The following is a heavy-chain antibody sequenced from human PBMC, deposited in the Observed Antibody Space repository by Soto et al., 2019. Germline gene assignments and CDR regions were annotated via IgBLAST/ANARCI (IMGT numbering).Heavy chain of an antibody. CDR2: INPKSGGT. CDR1: GYSFTDYH. CDR3: SRGDSTDCYNGVRSFFYNHEMDV. V-gene: IGHV1-2*04. J-gene: IGHJ6*02. Sequence: GSAVQVSCKASGYSFTDYHIHWVRQAPGQGLEWLGRINPKSGGTSTAQKFQGWVTMTTDTSISTASMELTRLTSDDTAIYYWSRGDSTDCYNGVRSFFYNHEMDVWG. D-gene: IGHD2-8*01.